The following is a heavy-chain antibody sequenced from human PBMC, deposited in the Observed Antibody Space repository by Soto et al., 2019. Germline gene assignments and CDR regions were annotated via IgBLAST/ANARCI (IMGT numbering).Heavy chain of an antibody. V-gene: IGHV4-4*02. J-gene: IGHJ6*02. D-gene: IGHD2-21*01. Sequence: SETLSLTCAVSGGSISSSNWWSWVRQPPGKGLEWIGEIYHSGSTNYNPSLKGRVTISVDKSKNQFSLKLSSVTAADTAVYYCARGCGGDCYYGMDVWGQGTTVTVSS. CDR3: ARGCGGDCYYGMDV. CDR1: GGSISSSNW. CDR2: IYHSGST.